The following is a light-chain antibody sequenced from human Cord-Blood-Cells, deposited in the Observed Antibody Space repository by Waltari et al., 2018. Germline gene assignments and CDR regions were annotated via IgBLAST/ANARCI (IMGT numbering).Light chain of an antibody. Sequence: QSALTQPASVSGPPGQSVTISCTGTSSDVGGYKYVSWYQQHPGKAPKLMIYDVSHPAAGVPNRFSGSKSGNTAALTSSGLQAEDEADYYCSSYTSSCYVFGTGTKVTVL. CDR3: SSYTSSCYV. V-gene: IGLV2-14*01. J-gene: IGLJ1*01. CDR1: SSDVGGYKY. CDR2: DVS.